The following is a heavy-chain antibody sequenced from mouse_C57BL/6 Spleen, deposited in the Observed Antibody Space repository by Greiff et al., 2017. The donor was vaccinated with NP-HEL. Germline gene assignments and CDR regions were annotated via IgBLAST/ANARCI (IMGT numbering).Heavy chain of an antibody. CDR3: ARSGNWVYYAMDY. J-gene: IGHJ4*01. CDR2: IYPGDGDT. Sequence: HVQLQQSGPELVKPGASVKISCKASGYAFSSSWMNWVKQRPGKGLEWIGRIYPGDGDTNYNGKFKGKATLTADKSSSTAYMQLSSLTSEDSAVYFCARSGNWVYYAMDYWGQGTSVTVSS. D-gene: IGHD4-1*01. V-gene: IGHV1-82*01. CDR1: GYAFSSSW.